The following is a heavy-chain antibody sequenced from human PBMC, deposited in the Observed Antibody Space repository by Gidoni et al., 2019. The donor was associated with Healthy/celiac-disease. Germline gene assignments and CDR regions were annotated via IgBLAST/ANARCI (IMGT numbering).Heavy chain of an antibody. CDR1: GGSISSYY. V-gene: IGHV4-59*01. Sequence: QVQLQESGPGLVKPSETLSLTCTVSGGSISSYYWSWIRQPPGKGLEWIGYIYYSGSTNYNPSLKSRVTISVDTSKNQFSLKLSSVTAADTAVYYCARSPVGSAYYFDYWGQGTLVTVSS. D-gene: IGHD5-12*01. J-gene: IGHJ4*02. CDR3: ARSPVGSAYYFDY. CDR2: IYYSGST.